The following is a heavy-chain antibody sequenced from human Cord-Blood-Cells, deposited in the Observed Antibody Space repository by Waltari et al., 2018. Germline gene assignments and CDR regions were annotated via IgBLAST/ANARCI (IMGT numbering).Heavy chain of an antibody. CDR3: ATLIADYYYYGMDV. CDR1: GGSFSGYY. V-gene: IGHV4-34*01. D-gene: IGHD3-22*01. J-gene: IGHJ6*02. CDR2: INHSGST. Sequence: QVQLQQWGAGLLKPSETLSLTCAGYGGSFSGYYWSWIRQPPGKGLEWIGEINHSGSTNYNPALENRVTISVDTSKNQFSLKLSSVTAADTAVYYCATLIADYYYYGMDVWGQGTTVTVSS.